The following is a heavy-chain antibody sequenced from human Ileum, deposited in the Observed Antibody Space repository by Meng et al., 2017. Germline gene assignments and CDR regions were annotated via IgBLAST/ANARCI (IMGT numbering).Heavy chain of an antibody. CDR2: TYYRSKWYS. CDR3: ASGSGSLDY. CDR1: GGSVSSNIAA. Sequence: QVQLQQPGPGLVKPSQTLSLPCAASGGSVSSNIAAWNWIRQSPLRGLEWLGRTYYRSKWYSEYAVSVKSRISITPDTSKNQFSLQMNSVTPEDTAVYYCASGSGSLDYWGPGTLVTV. V-gene: IGHV6-1*01. D-gene: IGHD3-3*01. J-gene: IGHJ4*02.